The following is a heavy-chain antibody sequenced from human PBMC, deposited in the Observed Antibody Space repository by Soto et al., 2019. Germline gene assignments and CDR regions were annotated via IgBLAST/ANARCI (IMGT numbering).Heavy chain of an antibody. CDR3: ARGRDYYGSGSYYKRHFYYYYGMDV. V-gene: IGHV4-34*01. CDR1: GGSFSGYY. J-gene: IGHJ6*02. D-gene: IGHD3-10*01. CDR2: INHSGST. Sequence: PSETLSLTCAVYGGSFSGYYWSWIRQPPGKGLEWIGEINHSGSTNYNPSLKSRVTISVDTSKNQFSLKLSSVTAADTAVYYCARGRDYYGSGSYYKRHFYYYYGMDVWGQGTTVT.